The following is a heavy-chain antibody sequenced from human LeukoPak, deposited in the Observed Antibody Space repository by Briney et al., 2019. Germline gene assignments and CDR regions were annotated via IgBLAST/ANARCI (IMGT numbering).Heavy chain of an antibody. V-gene: IGHV1-69*13. Sequence: ASVKVSCKASGGTFSSYAISWVRQAPGQGLEWMGGIIPIFGTANYAQKFQGRVMITADESTSTAYMELSSLRSEDTAVYYCARSRDGYDCDYWGQGTPVTVSS. J-gene: IGHJ4*02. CDR3: ARSRDGYDCDY. CDR2: IIPIFGTA. CDR1: GGTFSSYA. D-gene: IGHD5-24*01.